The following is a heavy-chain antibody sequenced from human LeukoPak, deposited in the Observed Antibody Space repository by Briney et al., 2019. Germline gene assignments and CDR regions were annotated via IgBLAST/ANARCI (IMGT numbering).Heavy chain of an antibody. CDR3: AKMPVSYSSGWSTFDY. CDR2: ISGSDSDT. V-gene: IGHV3-23*01. Sequence: PGGSLRLSCAASGFTFSSYAMTWARQAPGKGLEWVSTISGSDSDTYYADSVKGRFTISRDNSKNTLYLQMNSLRAEDTAIYYCAKMPVSYSSGWSTFDYWGQGSLVTVSS. D-gene: IGHD6-19*01. J-gene: IGHJ4*02. CDR1: GFTFSSYA.